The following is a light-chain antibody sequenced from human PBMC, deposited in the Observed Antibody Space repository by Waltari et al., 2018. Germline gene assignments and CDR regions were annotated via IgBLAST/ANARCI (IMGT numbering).Light chain of an antibody. CDR2: AAS. CDR1: QGVSTY. J-gene: IGKJ1*01. V-gene: IGKV1-8*01. Sequence: AIRMTQSPSSLSASTGDRVTIPCRAIQGVSTYLAWYQQKPGKAPKLLIYAASTLQRGVPLRFSGSGSGTDFTLSISCLQSEDFATYYCQQYYSYPRTFGQGTKVEIK. CDR3: QQYYSYPRT.